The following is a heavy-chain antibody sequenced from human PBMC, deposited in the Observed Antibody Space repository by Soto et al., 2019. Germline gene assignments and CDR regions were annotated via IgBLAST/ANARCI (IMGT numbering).Heavy chain of an antibody. Sequence: SETLSLTCTVSGGSMSSHYWTWLRQPPGKGLEWIGYISYSGSTYYNPSLKSRVTISADTSRNQFSPKLSSVIAADTAVYYCARADPDASVGYWGQGTLVTVSS. CDR3: ARADPDASVGY. CDR1: GGSMSSHY. V-gene: IGHV4-59*11. J-gene: IGHJ4*02. D-gene: IGHD3-16*01. CDR2: ISYSGST.